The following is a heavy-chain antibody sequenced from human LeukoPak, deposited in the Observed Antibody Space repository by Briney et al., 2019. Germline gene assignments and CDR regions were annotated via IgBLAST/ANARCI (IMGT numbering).Heavy chain of an antibody. CDR2: INVYDGNT. CDR3: ARDSGYCSGDSCNYYYGMDV. CDR1: GYTFTSYG. Sequence: ASVKVSCKASGYTFTSYGVSWVRQAPGQGLEWMGWINVYDGNTKYGQNLQGRATMTTDTSTSTAYMELGSLGSDDTAVYYCARDSGYCSGDSCNYYYGMDVWGQGTTVTVSS. D-gene: IGHD2-15*01. J-gene: IGHJ6*02. V-gene: IGHV1-18*01.